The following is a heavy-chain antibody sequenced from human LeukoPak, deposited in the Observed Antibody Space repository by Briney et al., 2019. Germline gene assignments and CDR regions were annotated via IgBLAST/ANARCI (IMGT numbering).Heavy chain of an antibody. D-gene: IGHD3-3*01. V-gene: IGHV4-39*01. CDR3: ARHWLGRLRFLEWLLNPFDY. CDR1: GGSISSSSYY. J-gene: IGHJ4*02. Sequence: SEPLSLTCTVSGGSISSSSYYWGWIRQPPGKGLEWIGSIYYSGSTYYNPSLKSRVTISVDTSKNQFSLKLSSVTAADTAVYYCARHWLGRLRFLEWLLNPFDYWGQGTLVTVSS. CDR2: IYYSGST.